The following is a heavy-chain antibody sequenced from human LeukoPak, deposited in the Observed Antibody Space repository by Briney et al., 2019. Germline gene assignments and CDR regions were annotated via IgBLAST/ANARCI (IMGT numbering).Heavy chain of an antibody. J-gene: IGHJ5*02. CDR2: IWYDGSDK. CDR1: TFTFSSYG. D-gene: IGHD2-2*01. V-gene: IGHV3-33*01. Sequence: GGSLRLSCTASTFTFSSYGMHWVRQAPGKGLEWMAFIWYDGSDKFYADSVKGRFTISRDNAKNSLYLQMNSLRAEDTAVYYCARAQTLPLVTSPITLNWFDPWGQGTLVTVSS. CDR3: ARAQTLPLVTSPITLNWFDP.